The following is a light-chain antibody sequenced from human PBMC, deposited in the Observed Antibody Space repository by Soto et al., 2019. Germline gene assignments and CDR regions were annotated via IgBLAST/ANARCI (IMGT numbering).Light chain of an antibody. CDR3: CSYAGDSYV. CDR2: DVS. J-gene: IGLJ1*01. Sequence: QSALTQPASVSGSPVQSITISCTGTSSDVGNYNLVSWYQQHPGKAPKLMIYDVSKRPSGVSNRFSGSKSGNTASLTISGLQADDEADYYCCSYAGDSYVFGTGTKVTVL. CDR1: SSDVGNYNL. V-gene: IGLV2-23*02.